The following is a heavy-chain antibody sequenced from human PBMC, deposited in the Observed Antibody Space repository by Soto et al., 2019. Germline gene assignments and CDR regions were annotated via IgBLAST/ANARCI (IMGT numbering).Heavy chain of an antibody. D-gene: IGHD4-17*01. CDR1: GFSFRSYA. V-gene: IGHV3-23*01. CDR2: ITGSGGGT. J-gene: IGHJ4*02. Sequence: GGSLRLSCAASGFSFRSYAMSWVRQAPGKGLEWVSAITGSGGGTYYADSVKGRFTISRDNSKNTLYLQMYSLRAEDTAVYYCARETAVVASADFDYWGQGTLVTVSS. CDR3: ARETAVVASADFDY.